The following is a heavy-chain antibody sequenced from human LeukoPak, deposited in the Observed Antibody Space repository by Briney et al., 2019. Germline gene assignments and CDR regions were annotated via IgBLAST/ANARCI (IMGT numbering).Heavy chain of an antibody. D-gene: IGHD3-9*01. Sequence: GGSLRLSCAASGFTFSSYGMHWVRQAPGKGLEWVSGISWNSGSIGYADSVKGRFTISRDNAKNSLYLQMNSLRAEDTALYYCAKDIVYDILTGTLDIWGQGTMVTVSS. V-gene: IGHV3-9*01. CDR2: ISWNSGSI. CDR3: AKDIVYDILTGTLDI. CDR1: GFTFSSYG. J-gene: IGHJ3*02.